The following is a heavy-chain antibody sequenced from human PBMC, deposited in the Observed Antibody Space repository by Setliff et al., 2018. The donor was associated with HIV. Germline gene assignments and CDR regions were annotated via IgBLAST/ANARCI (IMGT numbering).Heavy chain of an antibody. Sequence: GGSLRLSCAASGFTFSNYWMTWVRQAPGKGLEWVAQINRDGTEKYYVDSVKGRFTISRDNAKNSLYLQMNSLRAEDTSLYYCARDSGVATIRKSALDYWGQGTLVTVSS. CDR2: INRDGTEK. D-gene: IGHD5-12*01. V-gene: IGHV3-7*03. J-gene: IGHJ4*02. CDR1: GFTFSNYW. CDR3: ARDSGVATIRKSALDY.